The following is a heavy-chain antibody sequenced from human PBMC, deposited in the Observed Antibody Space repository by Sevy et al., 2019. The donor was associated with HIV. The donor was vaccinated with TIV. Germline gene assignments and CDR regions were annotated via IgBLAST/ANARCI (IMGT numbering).Heavy chain of an antibody. Sequence: GGSLRLSCAASGFTFSSYAMRWVRQAPGKGLEWVSAISGSGGSTYYADSVKGRFTISRDNSKNTLYLQMNSLRAEDTAVYYCAKAPRGCSGGSCYYQYYFDYWGQGTLVTVSS. CDR1: GFTFSSYA. CDR2: ISGSGGST. D-gene: IGHD2-15*01. J-gene: IGHJ4*02. V-gene: IGHV3-23*01. CDR3: AKAPRGCSGGSCYYQYYFDY.